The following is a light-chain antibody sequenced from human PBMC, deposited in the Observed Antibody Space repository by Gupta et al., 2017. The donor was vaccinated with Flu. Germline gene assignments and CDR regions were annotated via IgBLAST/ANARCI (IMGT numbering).Light chain of an antibody. Sequence: SYVLTQSPSVSVAPGQTASITCGGSKLGSKSVHWYQQKPGQAPVLVVHDDTDRPSEILERFSGSRSGNTATLTISGVEAGDEADYSCQVWDSNDDHYVFGTGTRVTVL. CDR2: DDT. CDR3: QVWDSNDDHYV. V-gene: IGLV3-21*02. J-gene: IGLJ1*01. CDR1: KLGSKS.